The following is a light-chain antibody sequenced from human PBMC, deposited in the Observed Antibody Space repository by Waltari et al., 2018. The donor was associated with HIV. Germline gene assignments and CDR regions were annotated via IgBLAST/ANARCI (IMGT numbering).Light chain of an antibody. J-gene: IGLJ1*01. V-gene: IGLV2-14*03. CDR2: DVS. CDR3: GSYTNSGTYV. CDR1: SSDVGGSDF. Sequence: QSALTQPAYVSGSPGQSITLSCTGTSSDVGGSDFVSWSQQHPGKAPQRMIFDVSNRPSGISDRFAGSKSGNTASLTISGLQPEDEADYYCGSYTNSGTYVFGTGTKVTVL.